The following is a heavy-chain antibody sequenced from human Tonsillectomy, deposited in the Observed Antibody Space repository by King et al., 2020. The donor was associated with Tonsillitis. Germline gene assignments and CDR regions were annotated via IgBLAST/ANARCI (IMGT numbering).Heavy chain of an antibody. CDR1: GFTFSSYA. D-gene: IGHD5-18*01. CDR2: ISYDGSNK. CDR3: ARDIGDYTAMVTDRSNYYYYGMDV. J-gene: IGHJ6*02. V-gene: IGHV3-30*04. Sequence: VQLVESGGGVVQPGRSLRLSCAASGFTFSSYAMHWVRQAPGKGLEWVAVISYDGSNKYYADSVKGRFTISRDNSKNTLYLQMNSLRAEDTAVYYCARDIGDYTAMVTDRSNYYYYGMDVWGQGTTVTVSS.